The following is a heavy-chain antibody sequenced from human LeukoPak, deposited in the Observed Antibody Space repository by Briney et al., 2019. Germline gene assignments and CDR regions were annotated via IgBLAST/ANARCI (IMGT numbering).Heavy chain of an antibody. CDR2: SHYSGDT. V-gene: IGHV4-59*11. CDR1: SVSISSHD. Sequence: PSETLSLTCTVSSVSISSHDWSWIRQSPGEGLEWIGYSHYSGDTSYNPSLKSRVTISLDTSKNQFSLRLSSVTAADTAVYFCAKGEYSRTSYYHYYMDVWGKGTTVTVS. CDR3: AKGEYSRTSYYHYYMDV. J-gene: IGHJ6*03. D-gene: IGHD6-6*01.